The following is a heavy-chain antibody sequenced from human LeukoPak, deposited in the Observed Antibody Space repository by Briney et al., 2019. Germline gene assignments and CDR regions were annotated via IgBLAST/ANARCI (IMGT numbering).Heavy chain of an antibody. J-gene: IGHJ1*01. CDR3: ARDGHYDILTGYFQD. CDR1: GFTFTDYY. CDR2: ITNSGTTI. V-gene: IGHV3-11*01. Sequence: GGSLRLSCAASGFTFTDYYMSWIRQAPGKGLEWVSYITNSGTTIYYADSVKGRFTISRDNAKNSLYLQMNSQRAEDTAVYYCARDGHYDILTGYFQDWGQGTLVTVSS. D-gene: IGHD3-9*01.